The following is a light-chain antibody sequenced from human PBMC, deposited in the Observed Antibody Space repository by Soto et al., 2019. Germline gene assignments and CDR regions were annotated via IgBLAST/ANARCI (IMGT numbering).Light chain of an antibody. CDR2: GAS. J-gene: IGKJ1*01. CDR3: QQYVSSSRT. V-gene: IGKV3-20*01. CDR1: QSVSSY. Sequence: EIVLTQSPGPLSLSPGERATLSCRASQSVSSYLAWYQQKPGQAPRLLIYGASSRATGIPDTFSGSGSVTDFSLTISRLEPEDFAVYYCQQYVSSSRTFGQGTKVEIK.